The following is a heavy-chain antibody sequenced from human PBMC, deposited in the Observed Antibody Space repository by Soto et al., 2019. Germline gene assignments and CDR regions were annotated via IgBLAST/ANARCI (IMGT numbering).Heavy chain of an antibody. CDR2: ISAYNGNT. CDR3: ARASNYVLECFDY. V-gene: IGHV1-18*01. J-gene: IGHJ4*02. D-gene: IGHD4-4*01. Sequence: GSVPVSFKASGYTFTSYGINGVRQAPGQGLEWMAWISAYNGNTNYAQKVKGRVTITTDTSTSTAYMEMRSLRSDDTAVYYCARASNYVLECFDYWGQGTLVTVSS. CDR1: GYTFTSYG.